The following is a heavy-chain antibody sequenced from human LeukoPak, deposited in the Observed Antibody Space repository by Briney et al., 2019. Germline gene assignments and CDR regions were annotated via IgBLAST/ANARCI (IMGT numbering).Heavy chain of an antibody. D-gene: IGHD3-22*01. CDR2: ISYDGSNK. CDR3: ARGMPMIVVVITASQCDY. Sequence: GGSLRLSCAASGFTFSSYAMHWVRQAPGKGLEWVAVISYDGSNKYYADSVKGRFTISRDNSKNTLYLQMNSLRAEDTAVYYCARGMPMIVVVITASQCDYWGQGTLVTVSS. CDR1: GFTFSSYA. V-gene: IGHV3-30-3*01. J-gene: IGHJ4*02.